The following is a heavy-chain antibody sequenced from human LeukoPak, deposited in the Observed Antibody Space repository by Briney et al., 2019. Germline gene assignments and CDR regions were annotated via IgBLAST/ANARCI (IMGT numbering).Heavy chain of an antibody. J-gene: IGHJ6*02. CDR2: MSYDGSIK. CDR1: GFTFSSYA. Sequence: PGGSLRLSCAASGFTFSSYAMSLVRQAAGKGLEWVAVMSYDGSIKYYADSVKGRFTISRDNSKNTLYLQMNSLRAEDTAVYYCAKDLDIDYGENYYYYYGMDVWGQGTTVTVSS. V-gene: IGHV3-30*18. CDR3: AKDLDIDYGENYYYYYGMDV. D-gene: IGHD4-17*01.